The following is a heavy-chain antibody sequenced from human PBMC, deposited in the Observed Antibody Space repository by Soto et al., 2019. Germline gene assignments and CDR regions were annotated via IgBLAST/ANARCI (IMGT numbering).Heavy chain of an antibody. J-gene: IGHJ4*02. Sequence: GASVKVSCKASGYTFTGYYIHWMRQAPGQGLEWMGWMNPNTGGTKYAQRFQGRVTMTRDTSISTAYMELSSLRSDDTAVYYCAGVMGYESLLGDFDYWGQGTLVTVSS. CDR3: AGVMGYESLLGDFDY. CDR1: GYTFTGYY. D-gene: IGHD3-3*01. CDR2: MNPNTGGT. V-gene: IGHV1-2*02.